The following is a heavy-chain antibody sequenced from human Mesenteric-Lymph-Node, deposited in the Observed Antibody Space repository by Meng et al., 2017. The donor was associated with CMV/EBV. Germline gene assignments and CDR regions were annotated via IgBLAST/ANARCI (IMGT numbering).Heavy chain of an antibody. CDR3: ARDGGESWSGSMDV. CDR1: GFTFSNYW. V-gene: IGHV3-74*01. CDR2: INSDGSST. Sequence: GESLKISCAASGFTFSNYWMHWVRQAPGKGLVWVSRINSDGSSTSYADSVKGRFTISRDNAKNTLYLQMSSLRAEDTAVYYCARDGGESWSGSMDVWGQGTTVTVSS. J-gene: IGHJ6*02. D-gene: IGHD3-3*01.